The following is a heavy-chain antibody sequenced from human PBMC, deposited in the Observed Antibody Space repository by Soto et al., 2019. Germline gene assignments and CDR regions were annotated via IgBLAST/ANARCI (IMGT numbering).Heavy chain of an antibody. CDR2: INAGNGNT. V-gene: IGHV1-3*01. CDR3: ATRGRSLGYYYGMDV. Sequence: ASVKVSCKASGYTFTSYPMHWVRQAPGQRLEWMGWINAGNGNTKYSQKFQGGVTITRDTFASTAYMELSSLRSEDTAVYYCATRGRSLGYYYGMDVWGQGTTVTVSS. CDR1: GYTFTSYP. J-gene: IGHJ6*02. D-gene: IGHD3-10*01.